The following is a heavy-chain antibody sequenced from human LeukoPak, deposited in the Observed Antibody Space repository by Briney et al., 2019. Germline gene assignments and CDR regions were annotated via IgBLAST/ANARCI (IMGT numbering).Heavy chain of an antibody. V-gene: IGHV3-49*03. CDR3: TRDLWTVVTGFDS. CDR1: GFTFGDYA. CDR2: IRSKTYGGTT. Sequence: PGGSLRLSCTASGFTFGDYAVSWFRQAPGKGLEWVGFIRSKTYGGTTEYAASVKGRFTISRDDSKSLAYLQMNSLRTEDTAVYYCTRDLWTVVTGFDSWGQGTLVTVSS. D-gene: IGHD4-23*01. J-gene: IGHJ4*02.